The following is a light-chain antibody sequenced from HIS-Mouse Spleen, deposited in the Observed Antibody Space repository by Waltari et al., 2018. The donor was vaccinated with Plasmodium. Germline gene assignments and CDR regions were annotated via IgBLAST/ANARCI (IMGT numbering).Light chain of an antibody. Sequence: SYELTQPPSVSVSPGQTASITCSGAKLGDKYACWYQQKPGQSPVLVIYQDSKRPSGIPERFSGSNYGNTATLTISGTQAMDEADYYCQAWDSSTAVFGGGTKLTVL. CDR1: KLGDKY. CDR2: QDS. CDR3: QAWDSSTAV. V-gene: IGLV3-1*01. J-gene: IGLJ3*02.